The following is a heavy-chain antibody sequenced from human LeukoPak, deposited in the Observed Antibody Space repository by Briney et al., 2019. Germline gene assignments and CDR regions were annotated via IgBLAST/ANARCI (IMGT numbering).Heavy chain of an antibody. D-gene: IGHD4-17*01. Sequence: TSETLSLTCTVSGGSISSSSYYWGWIRQPPGKGLEWIGSIYYSGSTYYNPSLKSRVTISVDTSKNQFSLKLSSVTAADTAVYYCARPQVNDYGDCGIWGQGTMVAVSS. CDR1: GGSISSSSYY. CDR2: IYYSGST. CDR3: ARPQVNDYGDCGI. V-gene: IGHV4-39*07. J-gene: IGHJ3*02.